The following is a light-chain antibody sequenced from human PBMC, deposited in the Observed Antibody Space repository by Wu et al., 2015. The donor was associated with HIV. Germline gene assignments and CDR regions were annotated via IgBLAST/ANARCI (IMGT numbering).Light chain of an antibody. V-gene: IGKV1-39*01. CDR2: AAS. CDR3: QQSFSNFWT. Sequence: DIQMTQSPSSLSASVGDRVTITCRASQSISSYLNWYQQKPGKAPKLLIYAASSLQSGAPSRFSGSGSGTDFTLTISSLQPEDFATYYCQQSFSNFWTFGQGTKVEVK. J-gene: IGKJ1*01. CDR1: QSISSY.